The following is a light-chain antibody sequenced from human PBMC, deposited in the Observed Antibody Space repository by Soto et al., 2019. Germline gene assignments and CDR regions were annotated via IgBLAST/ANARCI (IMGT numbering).Light chain of an antibody. CDR3: SSYAIRNPLVI. CDR1: SSDIGASNY. J-gene: IGLJ2*01. V-gene: IGLV2-14*01. CDR2: EVS. Sequence: QSALTQPASVSGSPGQSITISCTGTSSDIGASNYKFVSWYQQPPGKPPKIIIFEVSYWPSGVSNRCSGSKSGNTASITIYGRRTEDEANYYYSSYAIRNPLVIFGGGTQLTVL.